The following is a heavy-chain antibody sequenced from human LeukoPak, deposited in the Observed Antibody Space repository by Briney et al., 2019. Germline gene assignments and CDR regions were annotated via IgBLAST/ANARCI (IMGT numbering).Heavy chain of an antibody. CDR3: ATVTYYDFWSGLN. D-gene: IGHD3-3*01. CDR1: GYTLTELS. V-gene: IGHV1-24*01. Sequence: ASVKVSCKVSGYTLTELSIHWVRQAPGKGLEWMGGFDPEDGETIYAQKFQGRVTMTEDTSTDTAYVELSSLRSEDTAVYYCATVTYYDFWSGLNWGQGTLVTVSS. J-gene: IGHJ4*02. CDR2: FDPEDGET.